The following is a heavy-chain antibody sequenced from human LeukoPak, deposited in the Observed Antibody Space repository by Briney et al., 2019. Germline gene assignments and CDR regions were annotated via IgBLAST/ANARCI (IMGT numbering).Heavy chain of an antibody. J-gene: IGHJ6*02. Sequence: PGRSLRLSCAASGFTVSSNYMSWVRQAPGKGLEWVSVIYSGGSTYYAESVKGRFTISRDNSKNTLYLQMNSLRAEDTAVYYCAKGIAVAGRNYYYYGMDVWGQGTTVTVSS. CDR3: AKGIAVAGRNYYYYGMDV. V-gene: IGHV3-66*01. D-gene: IGHD6-19*01. CDR1: GFTVSSNY. CDR2: IYSGGST.